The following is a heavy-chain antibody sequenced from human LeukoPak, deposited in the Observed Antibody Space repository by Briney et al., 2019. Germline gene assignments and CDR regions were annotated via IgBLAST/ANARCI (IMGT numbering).Heavy chain of an antibody. CDR2: IYYSGST. V-gene: IGHV4-30-4*01. J-gene: IGHJ4*02. Sequence: SETLSLTCTVSGGSISSGDYYWSWIRQPPGKGLEWIGYIYYSGSTYYNPSLKSRVTISVDTSENQFSLKLSSVTAADTAVYYCAVSVVAARYYFDYWGQGTLVTVSS. CDR3: AVSVVAARYYFDY. D-gene: IGHD2-15*01. CDR1: GGSISSGDYY.